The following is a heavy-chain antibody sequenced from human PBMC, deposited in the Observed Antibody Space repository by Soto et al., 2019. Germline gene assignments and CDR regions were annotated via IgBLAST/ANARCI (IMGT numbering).Heavy chain of an antibody. CDR1: GFNKAYY. Sequence: SATLSLTYTVSGFNKAYYTGRSRQRAGEVLERPELIYGNVNSKFNPPLNGRATISVDISKNQITLILRSVTAADTAVYYCARESGSSRHLDYWGQGILVTVS. CDR2: IYGNVNS. CDR3: ARESGSSRHLDY. V-gene: IGHV4-4*07. J-gene: IGHJ4*02. D-gene: IGHD6-13*01.